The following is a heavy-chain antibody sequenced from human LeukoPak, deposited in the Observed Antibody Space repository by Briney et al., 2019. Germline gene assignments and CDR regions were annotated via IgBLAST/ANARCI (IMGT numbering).Heavy chain of an antibody. D-gene: IGHD3-10*01. CDR1: GFTFSSYA. Sequence: GGSLRLSCAASGFTFSSYAMHWVRQAPGKGLEWVAVISYDGSNKYYADSVKGRFTISRDNSKNTLYLQMSSLRAEDTAVYYCARGEMYYYGSGSSYYFHYWGQGTLVTVSS. CDR3: ARGEMYYYGSGSSYYFHY. CDR2: ISYDGSNK. J-gene: IGHJ4*02. V-gene: IGHV3-30-3*01.